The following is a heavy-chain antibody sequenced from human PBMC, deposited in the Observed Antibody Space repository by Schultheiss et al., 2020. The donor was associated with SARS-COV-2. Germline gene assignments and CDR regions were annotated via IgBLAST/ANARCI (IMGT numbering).Heavy chain of an antibody. D-gene: IGHD2-2*01. V-gene: IGHV1-69*13. CDR1: GGIFSSYA. Sequence: SVKVSCKASGGIFSSYAISWVRQAPGQGLEWMGGIIPIFGTANYAQKFQGRVTITADESTSTAYMELSSLRSEDTAVYYCARGGYQLPHVYYYGMDVWGQGTTVTVSS. J-gene: IGHJ6*02. CDR3: ARGGYQLPHVYYYGMDV. CDR2: IIPIFGTA.